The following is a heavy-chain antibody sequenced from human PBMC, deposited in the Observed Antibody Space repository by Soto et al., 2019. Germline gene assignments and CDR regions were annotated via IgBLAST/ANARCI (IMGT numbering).Heavy chain of an antibody. V-gene: IGHV4-59*01. CDR3: ALTIKYSSSATLDY. Sequence: SLTFTVSGGSISSYYWSWIRQPPGKGLEWIGYIYYSGSTNYNPSLKSRVTISVDTSKNQFSLKLSSVTAADTAVYYCALTIKYSSSATLDYWGQGTLVTVSS. J-gene: IGHJ4*02. CDR1: GGSISSYY. D-gene: IGHD6-13*01. CDR2: IYYSGST.